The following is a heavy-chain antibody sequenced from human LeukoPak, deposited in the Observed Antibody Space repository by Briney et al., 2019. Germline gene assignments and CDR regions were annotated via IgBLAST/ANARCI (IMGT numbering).Heavy chain of an antibody. J-gene: IGHJ4*02. CDR3: ALRLYSSSWYDY. D-gene: IGHD6-13*01. CDR1: GGSISSYY. V-gene: IGHV4-59*01. CDR2: IYYSGST. Sequence: SETPSLTCTVSGGSISSYYWSWIRQPPGKGLEWIGYIYYSGSTNYNPSLKSRVTISVDTSKNQFSLKLSSVTAADTAVYYCALRLYSSSWYDYWGQGTLVTVSS.